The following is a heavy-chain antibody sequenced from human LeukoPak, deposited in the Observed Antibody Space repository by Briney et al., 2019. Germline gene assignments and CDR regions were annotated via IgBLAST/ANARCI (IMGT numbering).Heavy chain of an antibody. Sequence: GGSLTLSCAASGFTFSRHAMSWVRQAPGKGLEWVSGISASGESTYYADSVKGRFTISRDNSKNTLYVQMNSLRDEDTAVYYCARDWPSEWQQLPDYDAIDIWGQGTMVTVPS. V-gene: IGHV3-23*01. J-gene: IGHJ3*02. CDR1: GFTFSRHA. CDR3: ARDWPSEWQQLPDYDAIDI. D-gene: IGHD6-13*01. CDR2: ISASGEST.